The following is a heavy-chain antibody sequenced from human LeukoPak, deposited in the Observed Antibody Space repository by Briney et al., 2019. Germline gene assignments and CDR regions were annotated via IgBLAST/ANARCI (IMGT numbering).Heavy chain of an antibody. V-gene: IGHV3-9*01. CDR1: GFTFDDYA. CDR3: AEDIARLGIAVAGPIDY. J-gene: IGHJ4*02. D-gene: IGHD6-19*01. Sequence: GGSLRLSCAASGFTFDDYAMHWVRQAPGKGLEWVSGISWNSGSIGYADSVKGRFTISRDNAKNSLYLQMNSLRAEDTALYYCAEDIARLGIAVAGPIDYWGQGTLVTVSS. CDR2: ISWNSGSI.